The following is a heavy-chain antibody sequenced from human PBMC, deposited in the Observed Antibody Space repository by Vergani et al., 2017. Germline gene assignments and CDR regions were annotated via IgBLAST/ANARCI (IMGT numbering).Heavy chain of an antibody. V-gene: IGHV4-38-2*02. CDR1: GYSTTSGYY. D-gene: IGHD3-10*01. CDR2: TYQTGSA. J-gene: IGHJ5*02. CDR3: VRAVALWFGESKDGGWFDP. Sequence: QVHLLESGPGLLKPSETLSPTCPVPGYSTTSGYYWGWLRQSPGRGLEWIGSTYQTGSAYYNPSLKSRVTVSVDTSMNQVSLKLNSVTAADTAVYYCVRAVALWFGESKDGGWFDPWGQGTLVTVTS.